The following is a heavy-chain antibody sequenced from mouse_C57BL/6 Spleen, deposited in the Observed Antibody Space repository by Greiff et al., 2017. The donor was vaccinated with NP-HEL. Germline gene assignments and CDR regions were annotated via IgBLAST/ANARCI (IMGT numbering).Heavy chain of an antibody. CDR2: ISYDGSN. CDR1: GYSITSGYY. V-gene: IGHV3-6*01. D-gene: IGHD2-4*01. J-gene: IGHJ2*01. Sequence: EVQLQESGPGLVKPSQSLSLTCSVTGYSITSGYYWNWIRQFPGNKLEWMGYISYDGSNNYNPSLKNRISITRDTSKNQFFLKLNSVTTEDTATYYCARVGLPGDYWGQGTTLTVSS. CDR3: ARVGLPGDY.